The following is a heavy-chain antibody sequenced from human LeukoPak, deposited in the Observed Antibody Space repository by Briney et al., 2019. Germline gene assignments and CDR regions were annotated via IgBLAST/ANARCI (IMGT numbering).Heavy chain of an antibody. CDR3: ARAYCSGGSCYFRWFDP. Sequence: GGSLRLSCAASGFTFSSYEMNWVRQAPGKGLEWVSYISSSGSTIYYADSVKGRFTTSRDNAKNSLYLQMNSLRAEDTAVYYCARAYCSGGSCYFRWFDPWGQGTLVTVSS. V-gene: IGHV3-48*03. J-gene: IGHJ5*02. CDR2: ISSSGSTI. D-gene: IGHD2-15*01. CDR1: GFTFSSYE.